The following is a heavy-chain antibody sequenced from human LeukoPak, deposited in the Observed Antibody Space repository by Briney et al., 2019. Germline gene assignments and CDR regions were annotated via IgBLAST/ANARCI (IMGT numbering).Heavy chain of an antibody. CDR3: AREHQLNYYYYGMDV. Sequence: SGTLSLTCTVSGGSISSYYWSWIRQPPGKGLEWIGYIYYSGSTNYNPSLKSRVTISVDTSKNQFSLKLSSVTAADTAVYYCAREHQLNYYYYGMDVWGQGTTVTVSS. CDR1: GGSISSYY. J-gene: IGHJ6*02. D-gene: IGHD2-2*01. CDR2: IYYSGST. V-gene: IGHV4-59*01.